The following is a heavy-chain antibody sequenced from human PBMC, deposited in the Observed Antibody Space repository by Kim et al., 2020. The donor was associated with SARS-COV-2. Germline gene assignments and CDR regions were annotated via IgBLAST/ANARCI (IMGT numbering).Heavy chain of an antibody. V-gene: IGHV3-20*01. Sequence: YAEAVRGRFTISRDNSRNTVYLQMDSLRGDDTALYHCAREGATSYFDDWGQGALVTVSS. D-gene: IGHD5-12*01. CDR3: AREGATSYFDD. J-gene: IGHJ4*02.